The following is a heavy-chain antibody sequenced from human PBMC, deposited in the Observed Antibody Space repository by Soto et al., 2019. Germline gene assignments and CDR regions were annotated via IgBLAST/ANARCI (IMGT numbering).Heavy chain of an antibody. CDR2: IYYSGST. D-gene: IGHD2-2*01. V-gene: IGHV4-31*03. Sequence: SETLSLTCTVSGGSISSGGYYWSWIRQHPGKGLEWIGYIYYSGSTYYNPPLKSRVTISVDTSKNHFSLELASVTAADTAVFYCARALLVPADHYYYAMDVWGPGTTVTVSS. J-gene: IGHJ6*02. CDR1: GGSISSGGYY. CDR3: ARALLVPADHYYYAMDV.